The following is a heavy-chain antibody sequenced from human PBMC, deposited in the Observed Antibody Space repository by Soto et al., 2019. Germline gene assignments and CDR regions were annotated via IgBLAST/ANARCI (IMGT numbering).Heavy chain of an antibody. CDR2: IYPGDSDT. Sequence: PGESLKISCKGSGYSFTSYWIGWVRQMPGGGLEWMGIIYPGDSDTRYSPSFQGQVTISADKSISTAYLQWSSLKASDTAMYYCARGIYCSGGSCASYYYYGMDVWGQGTTVTVSS. CDR3: ARGIYCSGGSCASYYYYGMDV. V-gene: IGHV5-51*01. J-gene: IGHJ6*02. D-gene: IGHD2-15*01. CDR1: GYSFTSYW.